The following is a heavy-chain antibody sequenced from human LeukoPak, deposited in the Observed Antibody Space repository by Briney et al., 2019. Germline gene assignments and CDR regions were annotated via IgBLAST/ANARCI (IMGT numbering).Heavy chain of an antibody. CDR2: IWYDGSNK. Sequence: GRSPRLSCAASGFTFSSYGMHWVRQAPGKGLEWVAVIWYDGSNKYYADSVKGRFTISRDNSKNTLYLQMNSLRAEDTAVYYCANLGYCSSTSCLRGDAFDIWGQGTMVTVSS. J-gene: IGHJ3*02. V-gene: IGHV3-33*06. CDR1: GFTFSSYG. D-gene: IGHD2-2*01. CDR3: ANLGYCSSTSCLRGDAFDI.